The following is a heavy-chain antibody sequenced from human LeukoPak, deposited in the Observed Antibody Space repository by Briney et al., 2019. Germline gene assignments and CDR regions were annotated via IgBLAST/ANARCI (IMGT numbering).Heavy chain of an antibody. D-gene: IGHD3-10*01. CDR2: IYHSGST. J-gene: IGHJ6*03. V-gene: IGHV4-4*02. Sequence: PSETLSLTCAVSGGSISSSNWWSWVRQPPGKGLEWIGEIYHSGSTNYNPSLKSRVTISVDKSKNQFSLKLSSVTAADTAVYYCARGSYGFGELIVYYYYMDVWGKGTTVTISS. CDR1: GGSISSSNW. CDR3: ARGSYGFGELIVYYYYMDV.